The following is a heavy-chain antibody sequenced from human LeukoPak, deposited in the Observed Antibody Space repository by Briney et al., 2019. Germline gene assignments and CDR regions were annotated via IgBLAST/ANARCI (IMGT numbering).Heavy chain of an antibody. D-gene: IGHD3-22*01. Sequence: SETLSLTCTVPGGSISSYYWSWIRQPPGKGLEWIGYIYYSGSTNYNPSLKSRVTISVDTSKNQFSLKLSSVTAADTAVYYCARCSGYPCHYDYWGQGTLVTVSS. CDR1: GGSISSYY. J-gene: IGHJ4*02. V-gene: IGHV4-59*01. CDR3: ARCSGYPCHYDY. CDR2: IYYSGST.